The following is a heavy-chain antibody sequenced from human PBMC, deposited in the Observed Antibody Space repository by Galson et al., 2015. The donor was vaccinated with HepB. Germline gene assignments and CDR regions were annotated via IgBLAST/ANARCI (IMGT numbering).Heavy chain of an antibody. J-gene: IGHJ6*02. CDR1: GFTFSSYA. D-gene: IGHD3-9*01. CDR3: ANYDILTGLPGGMDV. V-gene: IGHV3-23*01. CDR2: ISGGGGST. Sequence: SLRLSCAASGFTFSSYAMSWVRQAPGQGLEWVSTISGGGGSTYYADSVKGRFTISRDNPKNTLYLQMNSLRTGDTAVYYCANYDILTGLPGGMDVWGQGTTVTVSS.